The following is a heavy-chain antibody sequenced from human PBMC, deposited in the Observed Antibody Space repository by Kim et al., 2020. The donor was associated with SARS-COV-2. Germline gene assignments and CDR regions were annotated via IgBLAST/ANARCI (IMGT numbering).Heavy chain of an antibody. CDR1: GFTFTSSA. CDR2: IVVGSGNT. V-gene: IGHV1-58*01. J-gene: IGHJ4*02. Sequence: SVKVSCKASGFTFTSSAVQWVRQARGQRLEWIGWIVVGSGNTNYAQKFQERVTITRDMSTSTAYMELSSLRSEDTAVYYCAAWGPYGSSGFFDYWGQGTLVTVPS. D-gene: IGHD6-19*01. CDR3: AAWGPYGSSGFFDY.